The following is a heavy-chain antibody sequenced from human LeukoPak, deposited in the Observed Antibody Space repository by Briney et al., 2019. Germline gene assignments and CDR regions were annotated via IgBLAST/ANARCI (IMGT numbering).Heavy chain of an antibody. V-gene: IGHV3-43*01. Sequence: GGSLRLSCAASGFTFDDYTMHWVRQAPGKGLEWVSLISWDGGSTYYADSVKGRFTISRDNSKNSLYLQMNSLRTEDTALYYCAKDMNGSGSFEYWGQGALVTVSS. D-gene: IGHD3-10*01. CDR1: GFTFDDYT. CDR3: AKDMNGSGSFEY. CDR2: ISWDGGST. J-gene: IGHJ4*02.